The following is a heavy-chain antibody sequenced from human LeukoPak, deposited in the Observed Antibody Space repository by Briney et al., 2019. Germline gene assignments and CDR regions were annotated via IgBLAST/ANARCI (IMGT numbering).Heavy chain of an antibody. CDR2: IDHTGTT. V-gene: IGHV4-59*01. Sequence: SETLSLTCSVSDDSITIYYWTWIRQPPGKGLEWIGYIDHTGTTNYNPSLNSRVTISRDTSKNHFSLQLSSVTAADTAVYYCARGSNWFDPWGQGTLVTVSS. CDR1: DDSITIYY. J-gene: IGHJ5*02. CDR3: ARGSNWFDP.